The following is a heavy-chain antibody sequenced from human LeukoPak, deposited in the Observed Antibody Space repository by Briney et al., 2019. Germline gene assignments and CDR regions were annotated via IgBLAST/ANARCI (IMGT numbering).Heavy chain of an antibody. J-gene: IGHJ4*02. Sequence: GGSLRLSCAASGFTFSSYWMSWVRQAPGKGLEGVANIKQDGSGKYYVDSVKGRFTISRDNAKNSLYLQMNSLRAEDTAVYYCARDLYHRPPSLGELSHRDYWGQGTLVTVSS. CDR2: IKQDGSGK. CDR1: GFTFSSYW. D-gene: IGHD3-16*02. V-gene: IGHV3-7*01. CDR3: ARDLYHRPPSLGELSHRDY.